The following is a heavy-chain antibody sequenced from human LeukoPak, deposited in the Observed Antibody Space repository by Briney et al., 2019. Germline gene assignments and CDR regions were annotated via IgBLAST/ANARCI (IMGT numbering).Heavy chain of an antibody. D-gene: IGHD2/OR15-2a*01. CDR1: GFTFRDYG. CDR3: ARGQTVPGAKYYFDF. J-gene: IGHJ4*02. V-gene: IGHV3-49*04. Sequence: GGSLRLSCLTSGFTFRDYGLGWVRQAPGMGLEWVSFTRSRIYGGAPEYAASVRGRFSVSRDDSESIAYLQMNNLKSEDTAVYYCARGQTVPGAKYYFDFWSPGALVTVSS. CDR2: TRSRIYGGAP.